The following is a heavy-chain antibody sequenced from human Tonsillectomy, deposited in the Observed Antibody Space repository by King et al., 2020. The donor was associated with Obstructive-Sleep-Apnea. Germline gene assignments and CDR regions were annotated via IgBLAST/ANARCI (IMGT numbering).Heavy chain of an antibody. Sequence: EVQLVESGGGLVQPGGSLRLSCETSGFTFRSYWMTWVRQAPGKGLEWVANIKQDGNEKNYVDSVKGRFTISRDNTKNSLYLQMNNLRVEDTAVYFCAAYTNGNDYWGQGTLVTVSS. V-gene: IGHV3-7*01. CDR2: IKQDGNEK. CDR1: GFTFRSYW. J-gene: IGHJ4*02. CDR3: AAYTNGNDY. D-gene: IGHD1-26*01.